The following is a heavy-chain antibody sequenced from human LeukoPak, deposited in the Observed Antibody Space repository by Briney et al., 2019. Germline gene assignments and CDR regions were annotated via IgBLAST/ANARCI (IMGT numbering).Heavy chain of an antibody. D-gene: IGHD1-7*01. V-gene: IGHV4-34*01. CDR1: GGSFSGYY. J-gene: IGHJ4*02. CDR2: INHSGST. Sequence: KPSETLSLTCAVYGGSFSGYYWSWIRQPPGKGREWIGEINHSGSTNYNPSLKSRVTISVDTSKNQFSLKLSSVTAADTAVYYCARGQLPGLDYWGQGTLVTVSS. CDR3: ARGQLPGLDY.